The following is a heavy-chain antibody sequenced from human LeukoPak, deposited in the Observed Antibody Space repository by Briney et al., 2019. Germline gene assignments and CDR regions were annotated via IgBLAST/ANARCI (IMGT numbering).Heavy chain of an antibody. CDR2: INTDGSST. J-gene: IGHJ4*02. CDR1: GFTFSSYW. V-gene: IGHV3-74*01. Sequence: GGSLRLSCAASGFTFSSYWMHWVRQAPGKGLVWVSRINTDGSSTSYADSVKGRFTISRDNAKNTLYPQMNSLRAEDTAVYYCARVQVVVAATPFDYWGQGTLVTVSS. D-gene: IGHD2-15*01. CDR3: ARVQVVVAATPFDY.